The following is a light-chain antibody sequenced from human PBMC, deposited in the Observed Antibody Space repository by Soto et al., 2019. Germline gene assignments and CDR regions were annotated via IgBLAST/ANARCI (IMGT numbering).Light chain of an antibody. J-gene: IGKJ2*01. CDR2: KVS. Sequence: DVVMTQNPLSSPVTLGQPASISCRSSESLQHRDGNTYLNWLQQRPGQPPRLLIYKVSNRFSGVPDRFSGSVAGTDFTLKISRVEAEDVGVYYYIQATQYRPYTFGQGTKLEIK. CDR1: ESLQHRDGNTY. V-gene: IGKV2-24*01. CDR3: IQATQYRPYT.